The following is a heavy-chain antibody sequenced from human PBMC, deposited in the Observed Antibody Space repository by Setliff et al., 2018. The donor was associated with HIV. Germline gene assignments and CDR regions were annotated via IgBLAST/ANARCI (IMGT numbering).Heavy chain of an antibody. CDR1: GFTFTKYG. V-gene: IGHV3-33*08. Sequence: GALRLSCVTSGFTFTKYGLHWVRQAPGKALEWVAYIWYDGSNKYYADSVKGRFAISRDNSKNTLYLQMDSLRAEDTALYYCARHRFDFGYYYYYMDVWGKGTTVTVSS. CDR3: ARHRFDFGYYYYYMDV. J-gene: IGHJ6*03. D-gene: IGHD5-12*01. CDR2: IWYDGSNK.